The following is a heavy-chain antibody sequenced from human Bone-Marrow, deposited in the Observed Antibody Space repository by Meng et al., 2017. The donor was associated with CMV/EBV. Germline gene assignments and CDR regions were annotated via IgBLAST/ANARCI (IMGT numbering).Heavy chain of an antibody. Sequence: GESLKISCAASGFTFSTYAMHWVRQAPGKGLEWVAVISYDGNNKYYADSVKGRFTISRDSSKNTLYLQMNSLRAEDTAVYYCARDKGAAASLYYYYYGMDVWGQGTTVTVSS. D-gene: IGHD2-2*01. CDR1: GFTFSTYA. CDR3: ARDKGAAASLYYYYYGMDV. CDR2: ISYDGNNK. V-gene: IGHV3-30-3*01. J-gene: IGHJ6*02.